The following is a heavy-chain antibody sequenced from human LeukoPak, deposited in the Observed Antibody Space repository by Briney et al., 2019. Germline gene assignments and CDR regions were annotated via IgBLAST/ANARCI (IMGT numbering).Heavy chain of an antibody. J-gene: IGHJ6*03. Sequence: PSETLSLTCTVSGTSISSYYWSWIRQPAGKGLEWIGRIYISGTTKYNPSLKSRVTMSVDTSKNQFSLKLSSVTAADTAVYYCAREDFDSVYYYYYMDVWGKGTTVAISS. D-gene: IGHD3-9*01. CDR2: IYISGTT. CDR3: AREDFDSVYYYYYMDV. V-gene: IGHV4-4*07. CDR1: GTSISSYY.